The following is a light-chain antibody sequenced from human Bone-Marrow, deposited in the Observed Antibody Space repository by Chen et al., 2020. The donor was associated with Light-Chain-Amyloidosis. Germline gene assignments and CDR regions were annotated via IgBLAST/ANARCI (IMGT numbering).Light chain of an antibody. Sequence: SALPQPAPVSGSPGQSMTTPCTRTSSDVGGDNHVSWFQQHPDKAPKLMIYEVTNRPSWVPDRFSGSKSDNTASLTISGLQTEDEADYFCSSYTITNTLVFGSGTRVTVL. J-gene: IGLJ1*01. CDR2: EVT. CDR3: SSYTITNTLV. V-gene: IGLV2-14*01. CDR1: SSDVGGDNH.